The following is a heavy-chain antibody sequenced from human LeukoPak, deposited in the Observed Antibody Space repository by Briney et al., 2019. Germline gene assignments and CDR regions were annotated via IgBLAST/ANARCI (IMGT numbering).Heavy chain of an antibody. CDR1: GFTFSSYA. Sequence: GGSLRLSCAASGFTFSSYAMSWVRQAPGKGLEWFSAISGSGGSTYYADSVKGRFTISRDNSKNKLYLQMNSLRAEDTAVYYCAKAHDFWSGYSRLNNWFDPWGQGTLVTVSS. CDR3: AKAHDFWSGYSRLNNWFDP. J-gene: IGHJ5*02. CDR2: ISGSGGST. V-gene: IGHV3-23*01. D-gene: IGHD3-3*01.